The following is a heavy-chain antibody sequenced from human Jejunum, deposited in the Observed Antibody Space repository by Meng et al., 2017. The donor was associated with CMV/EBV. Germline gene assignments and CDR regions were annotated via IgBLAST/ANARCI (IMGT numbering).Heavy chain of an antibody. J-gene: IGHJ5*02. Sequence: SIRSYWWSWIRQSPGKGLEWIGYIHHSGTTNHNPSLRSRFIMSVDTSNNQFSLKLTSVTAADTAVYYCARDSYHYGSSTYNWFDPWGQGILVTVSS. CDR3: ARDSYHYGSSTYNWFDP. V-gene: IGHV4-59*01. CDR1: SIRSYW. CDR2: IHHSGTT. D-gene: IGHD3-10*01.